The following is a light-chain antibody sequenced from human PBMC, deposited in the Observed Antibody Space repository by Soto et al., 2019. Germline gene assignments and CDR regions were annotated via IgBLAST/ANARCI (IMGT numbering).Light chain of an antibody. CDR1: GSDVGGYKY. V-gene: IGLV2-14*01. J-gene: IGLJ1*01. Sequence: QSVLTQPASVSGSPGQSITISCTGTGSDVGGYKYVSWYQQLPGKAPKLMIYDVSYRPSGVSDRFSGSKSGNPASLIISGLQAEDEADYYCSSYASSSPFVFGTGTKLTVL. CDR3: SSYASSSPFV. CDR2: DVS.